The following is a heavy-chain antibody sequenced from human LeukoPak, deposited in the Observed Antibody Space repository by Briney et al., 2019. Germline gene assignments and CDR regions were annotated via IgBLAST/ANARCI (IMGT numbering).Heavy chain of an antibody. J-gene: IGHJ4*02. D-gene: IGHD5-18*01. CDR2: IYSDDTT. Sequence: GGSLRLSCAASGFTFSSYWMNWARQAPGKGLEWVSVIYSDDTTYYADSVKGRFTISRDNSNNTLYLQMNSLRAEDTAVYYCARDRFLGGYSYGLDYWGQGTLVTVSS. V-gene: IGHV3-53*01. CDR1: GFTFSSYW. CDR3: ARDRFLGGYSYGLDY.